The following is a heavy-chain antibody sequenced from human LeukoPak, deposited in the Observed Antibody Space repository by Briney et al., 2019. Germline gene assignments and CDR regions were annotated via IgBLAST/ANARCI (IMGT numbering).Heavy chain of an antibody. D-gene: IGHD2-15*01. CDR1: GFPFSSYA. J-gene: IGHJ4*02. CDR2: ISGSGGST. CDR3: AKVGVGVVVAWFDY. Sequence: GGSLRLSCAASGFPFSSYAMRWVRQAPGKGLEWVSAISGSGGSTYYADSVKGRFTISRDNSKNTLYLQMNSLRAEDTAVYYCAKVGVGVVVAWFDYWGQGTLVTVSS. V-gene: IGHV3-23*01.